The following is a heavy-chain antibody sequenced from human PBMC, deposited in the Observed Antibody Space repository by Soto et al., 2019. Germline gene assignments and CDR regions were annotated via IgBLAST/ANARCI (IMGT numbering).Heavy chain of an antibody. D-gene: IGHD2-15*01. CDR2: IDYSGST. Sequence: QVQLQESGPGLVKPSQTLSLTCPVSGGSFSSGDYTWSWIRQPPGKGREWIGYIDYSGSTYYNTSLKSRVTISVDTSKNQFSLKLSSVTAADTAVYYCARYQDCSGNICYSYDYYCMDVW. J-gene: IGHJ6*01. CDR1: GGSFSSGDYT. CDR3: ARYQDCSGNICYSYDYYCMDV. V-gene: IGHV4-30-4*01.